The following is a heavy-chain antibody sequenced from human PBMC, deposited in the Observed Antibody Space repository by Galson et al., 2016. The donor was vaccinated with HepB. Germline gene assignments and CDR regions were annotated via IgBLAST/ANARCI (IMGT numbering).Heavy chain of an antibody. Sequence: SLRLSCAASGFTFSNHDMNWVRQAPGKGLEYISNINYRGESTSYVDSVKGRFTISRDNSRNTLYLQMDNLRAEDTAIYYCVKDPNWEAGCWGRGTPVTVS. J-gene: IGHJ4*02. V-gene: IGHV3-23*01. CDR2: INYRGEST. CDR3: VKDPNWEAGC. CDR1: GFTFSNHD. D-gene: IGHD7-27*01.